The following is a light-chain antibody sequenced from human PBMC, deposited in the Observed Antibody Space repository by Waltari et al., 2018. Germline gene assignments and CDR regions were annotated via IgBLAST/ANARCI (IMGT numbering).Light chain of an antibody. V-gene: IGLV1-40*01. J-gene: IGLJ2*01. CDR1: SSKIGAGYD. CDR3: QSYDSSRV. CDR2: GNS. Sequence: QSVLTQPPSVSGAPGQRVTISCTGSSSKIGAGYDVHWYQQLPGTAPKLLIYGNSNRPSGVPDRFSGSKSGTSASLAITGLQAEDEADYYCQSYDSSRVFGGGTKLTVL.